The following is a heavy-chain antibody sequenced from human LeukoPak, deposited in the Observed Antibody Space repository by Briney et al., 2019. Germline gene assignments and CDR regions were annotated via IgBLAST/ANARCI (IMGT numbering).Heavy chain of an antibody. J-gene: IGHJ4*02. V-gene: IGHV4-59*08. D-gene: IGHD5-12*01. Sequence: SETLSLTCTVPGGSISNYFWNWIRQPPGKGLEWIGYFFQSGSAKYNPSLKSRVTLSADTSKNQVSLKLNSVTAADTAVYFCARAGGYSGYGSFDYWGQGILVPVSS. CDR1: GGSISNYF. CDR2: FFQSGSA. CDR3: ARAGGYSGYGSFDY.